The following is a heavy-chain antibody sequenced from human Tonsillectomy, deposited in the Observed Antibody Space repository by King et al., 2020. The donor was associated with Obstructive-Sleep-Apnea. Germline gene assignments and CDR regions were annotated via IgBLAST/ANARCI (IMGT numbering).Heavy chain of an antibody. J-gene: IGHJ5*02. CDR2: ISTNGGST. CDR3: ARTVGATLGWFDP. D-gene: IGHD1-26*01. Sequence: VQLEESGGALVQPGGSLRLSCSASGFTFSSYAMHWVRQAPGKGLKFDSAISTNGGSTYYADSVKGRFTISRDNSKNTLYLQMSSLRAEDTAVYYCARTVGATLGWFDPWGQGTLVTVSS. V-gene: IGHV3-64D*09. CDR1: GFTFSSYA.